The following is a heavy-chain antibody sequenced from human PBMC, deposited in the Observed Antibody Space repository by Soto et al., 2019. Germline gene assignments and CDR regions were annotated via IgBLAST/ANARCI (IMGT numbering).Heavy chain of an antibody. CDR2: ISDSGST. CDR3: ARLSGITIFGVVGSIDP. V-gene: IGHV4-59*02. CDR1: GAYVKTYY. Sequence: SETLSLTCSVSGAYVKTYYWSWIRQSPGKGLEYIGYISDSGSTNYSPSLTSRVTISVDTSKNQVSLKLTSVTAADTAVYYCARLSGITIFGVVGSIDPWGQGTLVTVSS. D-gene: IGHD3-3*01. J-gene: IGHJ5*02.